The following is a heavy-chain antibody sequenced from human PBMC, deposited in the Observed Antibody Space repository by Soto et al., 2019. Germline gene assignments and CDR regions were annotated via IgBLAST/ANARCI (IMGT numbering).Heavy chain of an antibody. D-gene: IGHD2-21*02. CDR2: MYNTGST. V-gene: IGHV4-59*01. CDR3: ARDLWGYCGTDCYPLDV. J-gene: IGHJ6*02. CDR1: GGSISGYY. Sequence: SETLSVTCTVSGGSISGYYWSWILQPPGKGLEWIGYMYNTGSTVYNPSFKSRVTISVDTSKNQFSLKLNSVTAADTAVYYCARDLWGYCGTDCYPLDVWGQGTTVTVS.